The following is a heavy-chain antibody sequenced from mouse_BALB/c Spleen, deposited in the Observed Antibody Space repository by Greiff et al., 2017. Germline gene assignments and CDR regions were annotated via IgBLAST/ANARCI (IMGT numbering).Heavy chain of an antibody. V-gene: IGHV1-55*01. CDR3: ARLCYAMDY. CDR1: GYNFTSYW. Sequence: QVQLQQPGAELVKPGTSVKLSCKASGYNFTSYWINWVKLRPGQGLEWIGDIYPGSGSTNYNEKFKSKATLTVDTSSSTAYMQLSSLASEDSALYYCARLCYAMDYWGQGTAVTVSS. J-gene: IGHJ4*01. CDR2: IYPGSGST.